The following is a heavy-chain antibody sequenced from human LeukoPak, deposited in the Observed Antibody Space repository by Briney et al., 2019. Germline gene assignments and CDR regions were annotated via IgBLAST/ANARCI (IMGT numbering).Heavy chain of an antibody. Sequence: ASVKVSCKASGYTFTSYDINWVRQATGQGLEWMGWMNPNSGNTGYAQRFQGRVTMTRNTSISTAYMELSSLRSEDTAGYYCARLVXARLSWFDPWGQGTLVTVSS. J-gene: IGHJ5*02. CDR2: MNPNSGNT. D-gene: IGHD2-2*01. CDR3: ARLVXARLSWFDP. V-gene: IGHV1-8*01. CDR1: GYTFTSYD.